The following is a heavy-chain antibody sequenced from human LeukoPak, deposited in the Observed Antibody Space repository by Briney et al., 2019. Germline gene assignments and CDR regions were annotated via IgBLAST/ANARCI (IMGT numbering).Heavy chain of an antibody. CDR1: GFTFSSYM. V-gene: IGHV3-21*01. CDR3: ARSLTTLTYEGY. Sequence: GGSLRLSCAASGFTFSSYMVNWVRQAPGKGLEWVSSINSCSTYTYYTESVKSRFTVSRDNAKNSLFLQMNSLRAEDTAIYYCARSLTTLTYEGYWGQGTLVTVSS. CDR2: INSCSTYT. J-gene: IGHJ4*02. D-gene: IGHD1-1*01.